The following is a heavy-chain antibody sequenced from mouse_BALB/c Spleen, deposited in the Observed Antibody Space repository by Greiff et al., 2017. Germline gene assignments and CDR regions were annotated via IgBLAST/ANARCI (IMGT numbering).Heavy chain of an antibody. CDR3: ASACYGNPLYWYFDV. J-gene: IGHJ1*01. CDR1: GFTFSSYA. V-gene: IGHV5-9-3*01. D-gene: IGHD2-10*01. Sequence: EVKLQESGGGLVKPGGSLNLSCAASGFTFSSYAMSWVRQTPEKRLEWVATISSGGSYTYYPDSVKGRFTISRDNAKNTLYLQMSSLRSEDTAMYSYASACYGNPLYWYFDVWGAGTTVTVSS. CDR2: ISSGGSYT.